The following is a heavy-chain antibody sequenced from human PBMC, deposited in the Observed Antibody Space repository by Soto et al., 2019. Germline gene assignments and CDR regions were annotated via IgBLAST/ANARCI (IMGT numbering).Heavy chain of an antibody. CDR1: GGSITSSY. Sequence: KPSETLSLTCTVSGGSITSSYWSWIRRPPGKGLEWIAYIYDTGISGYTPSTSYNPSLKSRVTMSVDTSKSQFSLKLTSVTAEDTAVYYCARGEDAFFYSGLDVWGQGITVTVSS. CDR3: ARGEDAFFYSGLDV. J-gene: IGHJ6*02. V-gene: IGHV4-59*01. D-gene: IGHD2-15*01. CDR2: IYDTGISGYTPST.